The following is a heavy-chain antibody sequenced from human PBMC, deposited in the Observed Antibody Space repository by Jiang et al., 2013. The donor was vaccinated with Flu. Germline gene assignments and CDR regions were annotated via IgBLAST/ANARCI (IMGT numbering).Heavy chain of an antibody. V-gene: IGHV1-69*04. CDR3: ARAPNEGSYGIDF. J-gene: IGHJ4*02. CDR1: GGTFSSYD. CDR2: IIPIIGIT. Sequence: GAEVKKPGSSVKVSCKASGGTFSSYDINWVRQAPGQGLEWLGRIIPIIGITDYAQRFQGRVTITADKSTSTAYMELSSLRFEDTALYYCARAPNEGSYGIDFWGQGTLVTVSS. D-gene: IGHD5-18*01.